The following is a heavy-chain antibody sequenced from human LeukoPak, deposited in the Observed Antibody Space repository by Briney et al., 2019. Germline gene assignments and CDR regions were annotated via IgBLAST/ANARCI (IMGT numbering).Heavy chain of an antibody. Sequence: GESLKISCKGSGYSFTSYWIGWVRQMPGKGLEWMGIIYPGDSDTRYSPSFQGQVTISADKSISTAYLQWSSLKASDTAMYYCARPSTAGWSYYYGMDVWGQGTTVTVSS. CDR1: GYSFTSYW. CDR3: ARPSTAGWSYYYGMDV. V-gene: IGHV5-51*01. D-gene: IGHD6-19*01. CDR2: IYPGDSDT. J-gene: IGHJ6*02.